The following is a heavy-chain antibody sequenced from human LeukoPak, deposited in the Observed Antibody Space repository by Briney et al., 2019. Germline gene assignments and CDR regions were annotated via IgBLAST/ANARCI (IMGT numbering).Heavy chain of an antibody. CDR2: ISWDGGST. CDR3: AKEGQNYYYYMDV. J-gene: IGHJ6*03. CDR1: GFTFDDYT. V-gene: IGHV3-43*01. Sequence: GGSLRLSCAASGFTFDDYTMHWVRQAPGKGLEWVSLISWDGGSTYYADSVKGRFTISRDNSKNSLYLQMNSLRTEDTALYYCAKEGQNYYYYMDVWGKGTTVTVSS.